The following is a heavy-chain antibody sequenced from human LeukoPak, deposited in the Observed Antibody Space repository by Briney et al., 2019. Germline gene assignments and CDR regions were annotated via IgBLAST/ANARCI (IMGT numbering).Heavy chain of an antibody. CDR2: INPNSGGT. Sequence: ASVKVSCKASGYTLTAYYMHWVRQAPGQGPEWMGWINPNSGGTDYAQKFQGRVTMTRDTSISTAYMELSSLTSDDTAAYYCARDGIYSRNFDAFDIWGQGTMVTVSS. CDR1: GYTLTAYY. J-gene: IGHJ3*02. CDR3: ARDGIYSRNFDAFDI. V-gene: IGHV1-2*02. D-gene: IGHD6-13*01.